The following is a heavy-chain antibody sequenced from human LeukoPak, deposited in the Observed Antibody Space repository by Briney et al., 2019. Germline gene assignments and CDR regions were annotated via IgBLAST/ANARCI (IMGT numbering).Heavy chain of an antibody. CDR3: ARDSSGSFDY. CDR2: ISSSSSYI. Sequence: GGSLRLSCAASGFTFSSYSMDWVRQAPGKGLEWVSSISSSSSYIYYADSVKGRFTISRDNAKNPLYLQMNSLRAEDTAVYYCARDSSGSFDYWGQGTLVTVSS. J-gene: IGHJ4*02. D-gene: IGHD1-26*01. CDR1: GFTFSSYS. V-gene: IGHV3-21*01.